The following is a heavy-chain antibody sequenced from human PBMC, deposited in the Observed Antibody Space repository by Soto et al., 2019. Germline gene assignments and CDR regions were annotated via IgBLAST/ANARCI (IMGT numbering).Heavy chain of an antibody. CDR3: AKRPMGFWSGTASYLDY. CDR2: ISNSGGNT. J-gene: IGHJ4*02. D-gene: IGHD3-3*01. Sequence: PGGSLRLSCAASGFTFSSYSMTWVRQAPGKGLEWVSTISNSGGNTYYADSVKGRFTISRDNSRNTLYLQMNSLRAEDTAVYYCAKRPMGFWSGTASYLDYWGQGTLVTVSS. CDR1: GFTFSSYS. V-gene: IGHV3-23*01.